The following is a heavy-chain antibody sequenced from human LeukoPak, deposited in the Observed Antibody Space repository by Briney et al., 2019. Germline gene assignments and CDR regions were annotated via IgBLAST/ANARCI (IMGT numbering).Heavy chain of an antibody. CDR2: IHHSGST. V-gene: IGHV4-38-2*01. Sequence: SETLSLTCAVSGYSIRSAYYWGWIRQSPGKGLEWIGNIHHSGSTYYNPSLKSRVTMSVDTAKNQFSLNLSSVTAADTAVYYCAIRVRAPIGSEGPWFDPWGQGTQVIVSS. CDR1: GYSIRSAYY. D-gene: IGHD3-16*01. CDR3: AIRVRAPIGSEGPWFDP. J-gene: IGHJ5*02.